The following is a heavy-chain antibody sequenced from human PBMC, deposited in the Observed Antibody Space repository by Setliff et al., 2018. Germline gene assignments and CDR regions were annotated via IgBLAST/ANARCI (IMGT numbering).Heavy chain of an antibody. V-gene: IGHV4-39*07. D-gene: IGHD3-3*01. Sequence: PSETLSLTCTVSGGRISGSNHYWGWVRQPPGKGLEWIGSMYSGGNTYYNPSLKSRVTISVDTSKNQFSLKLSSVTAADTAVYYCASRLRGYNFWSGYYDYWGQGTLVTVSS. J-gene: IGHJ4*02. CDR1: GGRISGSNHY. CDR3: ASRLRGYNFWSGYYDY. CDR2: MYSGGNT.